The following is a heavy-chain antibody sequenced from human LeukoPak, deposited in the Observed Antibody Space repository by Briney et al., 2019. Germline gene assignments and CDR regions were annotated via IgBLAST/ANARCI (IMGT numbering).Heavy chain of an antibody. CDR1: GGSFSGYY. CDR2: INHSGST. D-gene: IGHD3-10*01. J-gene: IGHJ4*02. Sequence: SETLSLTCAVYGGSFSGYYWSWIRPPPGKGLEWIGEINHSGSTNYNPSLKSRVTISVDTSKNQFSLKLSSVTAADTAVYYCARGLMVRGATYFDYWGQGTLVTVSS. CDR3: ARGLMVRGATYFDY. V-gene: IGHV4-34*01.